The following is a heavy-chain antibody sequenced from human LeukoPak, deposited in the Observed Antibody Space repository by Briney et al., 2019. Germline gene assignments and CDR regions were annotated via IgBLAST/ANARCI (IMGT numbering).Heavy chain of an antibody. Sequence: ASVKVSCKASGYTSTSYGISWVRQAPGQGLEWMGWISAYNGNTNYAQKLQGRVTMTTDTSTSTAYMELRSLRSDDTAVYYCARVGVCSGGSCYIPYYYYYGMDVWGQGTTVTVSS. D-gene: IGHD2-15*01. J-gene: IGHJ6*02. CDR3: ARVGVCSGGSCYIPYYYYYGMDV. CDR2: ISAYNGNT. V-gene: IGHV1-18*01. CDR1: GYTSTSYG.